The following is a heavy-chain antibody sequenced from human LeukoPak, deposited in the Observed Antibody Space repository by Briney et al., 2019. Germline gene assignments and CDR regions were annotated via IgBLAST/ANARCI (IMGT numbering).Heavy chain of an antibody. D-gene: IGHD4-23*01. Sequence: GGSLRLSCAASGFTVSSNYMSWVRQAPGKGLEWVSVIYSCGSTYYADSVKGRFTISRDNSKNTLYFQMNSLRAEDTAVYYCARATVVPRYLDYWGQGTLVTVSS. V-gene: IGHV3-66*01. CDR3: ARATVVPRYLDY. J-gene: IGHJ4*02. CDR2: IYSCGST. CDR1: GFTVSSNY.